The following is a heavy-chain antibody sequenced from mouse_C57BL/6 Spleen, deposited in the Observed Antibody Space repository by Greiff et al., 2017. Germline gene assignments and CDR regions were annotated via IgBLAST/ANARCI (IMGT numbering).Heavy chain of an antibody. D-gene: IGHD2-1*01. Sequence: VKLMESGAELVRPGASVTLSCKASGYTFTDYEMHWVKQTPVHGLEWIGAIDPATGCTAYNQKFKGKDILTADKSSSTAYMELRSLTSEDSAVYYCARGDYDGSYWYFDVWGTGTTVTVSS. J-gene: IGHJ1*03. CDR2: IDPATGCT. CDR3: ARGDYDGSYWYFDV. V-gene: IGHV1-15*01. CDR1: GYTFTDYE.